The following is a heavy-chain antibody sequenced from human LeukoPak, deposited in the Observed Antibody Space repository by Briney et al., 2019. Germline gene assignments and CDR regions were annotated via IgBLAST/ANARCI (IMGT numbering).Heavy chain of an antibody. D-gene: IGHD3-10*01. Sequence: GGSLRLSCAASGFAFSSYSMGWVRQAPGKGLEWVSSISASGGRTYYADSVKGRFNISRDNSKNTLYVQMNSLRAEDTAVYYCAKSLSGGGYYFEYWGQGTLVTVSS. V-gene: IGHV3-23*01. J-gene: IGHJ4*02. CDR2: ISASGGRT. CDR1: GFAFSSYS. CDR3: AKSLSGGGYYFEY.